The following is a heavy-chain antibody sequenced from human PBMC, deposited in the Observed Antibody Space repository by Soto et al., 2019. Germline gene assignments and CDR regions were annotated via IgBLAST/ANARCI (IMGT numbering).Heavy chain of an antibody. CDR1: GASTIHGGSS. Sequence: SVTLSLTCAVSGASTIHGGSSWCCIRQPPGKGLEWIGYIYHSGSTYYNPSLKSRVTISVDRSKNQFSLKLSSVTAADTAVYYCARAGDSGGPVVLGYWGQGSLVTGS. CDR2: IYHSGST. J-gene: IGHJ4*02. D-gene: IGHD6-19*01. CDR3: ARAGDSGGPVVLGY. V-gene: IGHV4-30-2*01.